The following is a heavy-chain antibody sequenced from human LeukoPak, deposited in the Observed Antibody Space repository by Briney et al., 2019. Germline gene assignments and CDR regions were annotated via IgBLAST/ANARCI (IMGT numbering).Heavy chain of an antibody. Sequence: PGGSLRLSCAASGFTVSSNYMSWVRQAPGKGLEWVSVIYSGGSTYYADSVEGRFTISRDNSKNTLYLQMNSLRAEDTAVYYCARENVDTAMVYYFDYWGQGTLVTVSS. J-gene: IGHJ4*02. CDR1: GFTVSSNY. CDR3: ARENVDTAMVYYFDY. D-gene: IGHD5-18*01. CDR2: IYSGGST. V-gene: IGHV3-53*01.